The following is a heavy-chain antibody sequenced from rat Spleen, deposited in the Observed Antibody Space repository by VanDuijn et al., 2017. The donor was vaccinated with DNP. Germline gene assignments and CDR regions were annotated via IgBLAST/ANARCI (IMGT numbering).Heavy chain of an antibody. CDR2: ISYSGRT. CDR1: GYSITSNY. Sequence: VQLQESGPGLVKPSQSLSLTCSVTGYSITSNYWGWIRKLPGNKMEWIGHISYSGRTTYKPTRKSRISITRDTSNNQFFLHLNSVTTVDTATYYCARGIITALPYWSFDFWGPGTTVTVSS. D-gene: IGHD1-6*01. CDR3: ARGIITALPYWSFDF. V-gene: IGHV3-1*01. J-gene: IGHJ1*01.